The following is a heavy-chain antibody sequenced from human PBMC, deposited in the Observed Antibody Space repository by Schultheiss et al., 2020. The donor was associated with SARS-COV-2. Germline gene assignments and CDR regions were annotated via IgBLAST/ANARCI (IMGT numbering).Heavy chain of an antibody. CDR2: ISWNSGSR. D-gene: IGHD2-2*01. V-gene: IGHV3-9*01. CDR1: GFTFDDYA. CDR3: ARSRQLLSVQNY. J-gene: IGHJ4*02. Sequence: GGSLRLSCAASGFTFDDYAMHWVRQPPGKGLEWVSGISWNSGSRAYADSVRGRFTISRDNAKNSLYLQMNSLRAEDTAVYYCARSRQLLSVQNYWGQGTLVTVSS.